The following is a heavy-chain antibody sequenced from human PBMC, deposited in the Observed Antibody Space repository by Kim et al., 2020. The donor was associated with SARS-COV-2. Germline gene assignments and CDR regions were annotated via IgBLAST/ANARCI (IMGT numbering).Heavy chain of an antibody. Sequence: TNDNQSLKSRVTISVDTSKNQFSLKLSSVTAADTAVYYCARENGDYYFDYWGQGTLVTVSS. CDR3: ARENGDYYFDY. CDR2: T. D-gene: IGHD4-17*01. J-gene: IGHJ4*02. V-gene: IGHV4-34*01.